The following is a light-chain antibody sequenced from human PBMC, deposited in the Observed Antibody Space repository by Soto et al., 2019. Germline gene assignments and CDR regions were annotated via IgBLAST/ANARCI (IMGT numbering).Light chain of an antibody. V-gene: IGKV3-15*01. CDR1: QSLTNN. Sequence: EIVMTQSPATLSVSPGEKATLSCRASQSLTNNLAWYQQKPGQGPRLLIYFASTRATGIPARFSGSGSGTEFSLTISSLQSEDFATYYCQQYPAWPLTFGGGTKVETK. CDR3: QQYPAWPLT. J-gene: IGKJ4*01. CDR2: FAS.